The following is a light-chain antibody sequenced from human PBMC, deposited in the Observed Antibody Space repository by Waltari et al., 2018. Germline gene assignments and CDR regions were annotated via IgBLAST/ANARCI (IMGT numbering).Light chain of an antibody. V-gene: IGLV2-23*02. CDR2: DVS. CDR3: CSYAGSSTFVV. J-gene: IGLJ2*01. CDR1: SSDVGCYHY. Sequence: QSALTPPASVSGSPGQSITISCTGTSSDVGCYHYVPWYQQHPGKAPKPMIYDVSKRPSGVSNRFSGSKSGNTASLTISGLQAEDKADYYCCSYAGSSTFVVFGGGTKLTVL.